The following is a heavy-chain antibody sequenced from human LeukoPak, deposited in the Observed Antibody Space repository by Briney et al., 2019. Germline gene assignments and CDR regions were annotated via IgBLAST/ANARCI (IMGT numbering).Heavy chain of an antibody. D-gene: IGHD3-22*01. J-gene: IGHJ4*02. CDR3: RYYDSSGVGKIDY. CDR2: INSDGSNT. Sequence: GGSLRLSCAASGFTFSSYAMSWVRQAPGKGLEWVSRINSDGSNTSYADSVKGRFTISRDNAKNTLYLQMNSLRAEDTAVYHCRYYDSSGVGKIDYWGQGTLVTVSS. CDR1: GFTFSSYA. V-gene: IGHV3-74*01.